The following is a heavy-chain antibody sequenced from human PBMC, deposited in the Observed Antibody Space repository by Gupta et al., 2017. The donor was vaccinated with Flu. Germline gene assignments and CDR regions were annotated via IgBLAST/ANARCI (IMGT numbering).Heavy chain of an antibody. D-gene: IGHD2-15*01. CDR1: SNAW. J-gene: IGHJ6*02. CDR2: IQSKTDGGTT. V-gene: IGHV3-15*01. Sequence: SNAWMTWVRQAPGKGLEWVGRIQSKTDGGTTDYAAPVKGRFTISRDDSKNTLYLQMNSLKTEDTGVYYCKTDLFVVVIPSHLGMDVWGLGTTVTVSS. CDR3: KTDLFVVVIPSHLGMDV.